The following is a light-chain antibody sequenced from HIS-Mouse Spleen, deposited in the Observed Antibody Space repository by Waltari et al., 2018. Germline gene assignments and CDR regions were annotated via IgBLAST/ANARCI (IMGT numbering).Light chain of an antibody. Sequence: SYELTQPPSVSVSPGQTARITCSGDALPKKNASWYQQKSGQAPVLVIYEDSKRPSGIPERFSGSSSGTMATLTISGAQVEDEADYYCYSTDSSGNHRVFGGGTKLTVL. CDR2: EDS. CDR1: ALPKKN. CDR3: YSTDSSGNHRV. J-gene: IGLJ2*01. V-gene: IGLV3-10*01.